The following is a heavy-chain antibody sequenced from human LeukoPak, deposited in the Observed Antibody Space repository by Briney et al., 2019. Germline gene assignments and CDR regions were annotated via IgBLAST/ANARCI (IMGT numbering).Heavy chain of an antibody. V-gene: IGHV3-21*04. CDR2: ITRDSIYT. D-gene: IGHD2-15*01. Sequence: GGSLRLSCAASGFIFSNYNMNWVRQTPGKGLEWVSSITRDSIYTFYADSVKGRFTISRDNAKNSLSLQMNSLRAEDTAVYYCAKAGAVVVVAAKYFDYWGQGTLVTVSS. CDR3: AKAGAVVVVAAKYFDY. CDR1: GFIFSNYN. J-gene: IGHJ4*02.